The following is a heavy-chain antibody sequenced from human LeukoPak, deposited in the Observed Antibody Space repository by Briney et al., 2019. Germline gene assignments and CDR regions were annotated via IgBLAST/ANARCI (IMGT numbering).Heavy chain of an antibody. CDR1: GFTFSSYA. V-gene: IGHV3-23*01. D-gene: IGHD6-13*01. CDR3: ARAQAAAGPFDY. J-gene: IGHJ4*02. CDR2: ISGSGGST. Sequence: GGSLRLSCAASGFTFSSYAMTWVRQAPGKGLEWVSGISGSGGSTYYADSVKGRFTISRDNSKNTLYLQMNSLRAEDTAVYYCARAQAAAGPFDYWGQGTLVTVSS.